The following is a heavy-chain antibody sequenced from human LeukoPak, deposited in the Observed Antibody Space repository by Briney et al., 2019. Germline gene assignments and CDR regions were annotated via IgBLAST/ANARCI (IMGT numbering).Heavy chain of an antibody. CDR2: IYHSGST. V-gene: IGHV4-30-2*01. Sequence: PSETLSLTCAVSGGSISSGGYSWSWIRQPPGKGLEWIGYIYHSGSTYYNPSLKSRVTISVDRSKNQFSLKLSSVTAADTAVYYCARGGSSTSLRYFDYWGQGTLVTVSS. CDR3: ARGGSSTSLRYFDY. D-gene: IGHD2-2*01. CDR1: GGSISSGGYS. J-gene: IGHJ4*02.